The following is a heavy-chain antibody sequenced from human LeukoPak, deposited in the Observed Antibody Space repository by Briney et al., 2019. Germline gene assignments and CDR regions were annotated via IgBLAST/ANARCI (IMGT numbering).Heavy chain of an antibody. D-gene: IGHD5-12*01. CDR3: ARGWNSGYDQTFDY. CDR1: GGSFSGYY. V-gene: IGHV4-34*01. CDR2: INHSGST. Sequence: SETLSLTCAVYGGSFSGYYWSWIRQPPGKGLEWIGEINHSGSTNYNPSLKSRVTISVDTSKNQFSLKLSSVTAADTAVHYCARGWNSGYDQTFDYWGQGTLVTVSS. J-gene: IGHJ4*02.